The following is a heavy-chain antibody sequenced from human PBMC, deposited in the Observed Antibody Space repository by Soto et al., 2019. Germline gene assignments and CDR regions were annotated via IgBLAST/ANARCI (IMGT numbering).Heavy chain of an antibody. CDR1: GGSFSGYY. J-gene: IGHJ6*03. Sequence: SETLSLTCAVYGGSFSGYYWSWIRQPPGKGLEWIGEINHSGSTNYNPSLKSRVTISVDTSKNQFSLKLSSVTAADTAVYYCARRRLGYCSGGSCYSQYYYYYMDVWGKGTTVTVSS. CDR3: ARRRLGYCSGGSCYSQYYYYYMDV. CDR2: INHSGST. V-gene: IGHV4-34*01. D-gene: IGHD2-15*01.